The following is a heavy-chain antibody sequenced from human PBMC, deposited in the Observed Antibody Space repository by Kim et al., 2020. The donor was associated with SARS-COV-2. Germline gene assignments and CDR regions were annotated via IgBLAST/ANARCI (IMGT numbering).Heavy chain of an antibody. V-gene: IGHV3-74*01. D-gene: IGHD2-15*01. CDR3: TTLDSTLDC. J-gene: IGHJ4*02. Sequence: GGSLRLSCAASGFTFRNYWMHWVRQVPGKGLVWVSRLNSDGSSTTYADSVKGRFTISRDNAKNTLYLQMNSLRAEDTGVYYCTTLDSTLDCWGQGTLVTVSS. CDR1: GFTFRNYW. CDR2: LNSDGSST.